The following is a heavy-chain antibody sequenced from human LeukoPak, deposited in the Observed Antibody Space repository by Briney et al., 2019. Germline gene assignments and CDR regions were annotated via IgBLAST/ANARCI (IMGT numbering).Heavy chain of an antibody. Sequence: ASVKVSCKASGGTFSSYTISWVRQAPGQGLEWMGRIIPNSGGTNYAQKFQGRVTVTSDMSISTAYMELSRLRSDDTAVYYCARDYDGYFDYWGQGTLVTVSS. CDR1: GGTFSSYT. D-gene: IGHD3-3*01. V-gene: IGHV1-2*02. J-gene: IGHJ4*02. CDR3: ARDYDGYFDY. CDR2: IIPNSGGT.